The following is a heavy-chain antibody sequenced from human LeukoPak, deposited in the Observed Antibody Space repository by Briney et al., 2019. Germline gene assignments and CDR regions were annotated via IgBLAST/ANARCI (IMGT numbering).Heavy chain of an antibody. J-gene: IGHJ6*02. CDR2: IIPILGIA. V-gene: IGHV1-69*04. Sequence: SVKVSFKASGGPFHSYAISWVRPAPGQGLGWMGRIIPILGIANYAQKFQGRVTITADKSTSTAYMELSSLRSEDTAVYYCARDGLGNYGMDVWGQGTTVTVSS. CDR3: ARDGLGNYGMDV. D-gene: IGHD7-27*01. CDR1: GGPFHSYA.